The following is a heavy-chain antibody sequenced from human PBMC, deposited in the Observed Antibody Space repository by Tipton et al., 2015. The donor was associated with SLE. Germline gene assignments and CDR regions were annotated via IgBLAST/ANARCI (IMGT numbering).Heavy chain of an antibody. CDR3: AGDSRYGSGRMDV. D-gene: IGHD3-10*01. J-gene: IGHJ6*03. CDR1: GYIFSNYG. V-gene: IGHV1-18*01. CDR2: ISGYSDDA. Sequence: QLVQSGAEVKKPGASVKVSCKPSGYIFSNYGVSWVRQAPGQGLEWMGWISGYSDDASYKQQFQGRLTMTRDTSTSTVYMELRTLKSDDTAVYYCAGDSRYGSGRMDVWGNRTTVTVSS.